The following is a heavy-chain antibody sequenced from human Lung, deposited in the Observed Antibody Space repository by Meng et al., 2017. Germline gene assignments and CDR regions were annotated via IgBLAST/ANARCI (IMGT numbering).Heavy chain of an antibody. V-gene: IGHV4-34*02. CDR3: VRRTYSSGWYFDY. CDR2: IIDSGST. D-gene: IGHD6-19*01. Sequence: QVQLQQLGAGLLKASEALSLTCAVYGGSFSGYYWSWIRQPPGKGLEWIGEIIDSGSTNYNPSLKSRVTISVDTSKNQFSLRVTSVTAADRAVYYCVRRTYSSGWYFDYWGQGTLVTVSS. CDR1: GGSFSGYY. J-gene: IGHJ4*02.